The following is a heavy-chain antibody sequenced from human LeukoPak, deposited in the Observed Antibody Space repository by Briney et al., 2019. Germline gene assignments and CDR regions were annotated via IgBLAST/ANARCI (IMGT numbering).Heavy chain of an antibody. CDR2: IYTSGST. CDR3: ARKNLGELPLDY. V-gene: IGHV4-4*07. CDR1: AGSISTYY. D-gene: IGHD3-16*01. Sequence: SETLSLTCTVSAGSISTYYWTWVRQPAGKGLEWIGRIYTSGSTTYHPSLKSRVTMSVHTSKNQFSLKLSSVTGADTAVYYYARKNLGELPLDYWGQGNVVTVSS. J-gene: IGHJ4*02.